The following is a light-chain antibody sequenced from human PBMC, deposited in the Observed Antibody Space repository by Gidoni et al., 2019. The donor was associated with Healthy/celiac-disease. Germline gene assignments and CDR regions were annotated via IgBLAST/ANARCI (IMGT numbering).Light chain of an antibody. Sequence: EIVLTQSPATLSLSPGERATLSCRASQSVSSYLAWYQQKPGQAPRLLIYDAYNRATGIPARFSGSGSGTDFTLTISSREPEEFAVYYCQQRSNWPPLTFGGGTKVEIK. CDR3: QQRSNWPPLT. J-gene: IGKJ4*01. CDR2: DAY. V-gene: IGKV3-11*01. CDR1: QSVSSY.